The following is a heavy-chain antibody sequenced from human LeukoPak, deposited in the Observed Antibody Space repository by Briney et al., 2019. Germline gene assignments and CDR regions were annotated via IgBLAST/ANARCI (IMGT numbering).Heavy chain of an antibody. CDR3: AGTYYYDSSGYSKWVY. CDR1: GGSISSGSYY. V-gene: IGHV4-61*02. CDR2: IYTSGST. D-gene: IGHD3-22*01. Sequence: SETLSLTCTVSGGSISSGSYYWSWIRQPAGKGLEWIGRIYTSGSTNYNPSLKSRVTKSVDTSKNQFSLKLSSVTAADTAVYYCAGTYYYDSSGYSKWVYWGQGTLVTVSS. J-gene: IGHJ4*02.